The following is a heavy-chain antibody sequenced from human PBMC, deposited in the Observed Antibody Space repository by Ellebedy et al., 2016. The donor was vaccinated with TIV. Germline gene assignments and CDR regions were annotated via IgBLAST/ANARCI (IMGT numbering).Heavy chain of an antibody. D-gene: IGHD3-22*01. CDR1: GGSMSSYY. Sequence: SETLSLXCTVSGGSMSSYYWSWIRQPPGKGLEWIGYIYYSGSTNYNPSLKSRVTISVDTSKNQFSLKLSSVTAADTAVYYCARGLGVQGYYYDSSGHYYFDYWGQGTLVTVSS. CDR2: IYYSGST. J-gene: IGHJ4*02. V-gene: IGHV4-59*13. CDR3: ARGLGVQGYYYDSSGHYYFDY.